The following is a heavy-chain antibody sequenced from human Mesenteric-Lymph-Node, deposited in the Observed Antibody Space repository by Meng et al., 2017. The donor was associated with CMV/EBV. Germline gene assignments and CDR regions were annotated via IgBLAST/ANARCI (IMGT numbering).Heavy chain of an antibody. CDR3: AREGADTAMATTLDYYYYGMDV. Sequence: LSLTCAASGFTFSSYWMSWVRQAPGKGLEWVANIKQDGSEKYYVDSVKGRFTISRDNAKNSLYLQMNSLRAEDTAVYYCAREGADTAMATTLDYYYYGMDVWGQGTTVTVSS. V-gene: IGHV3-7*01. CDR2: IKQDGSEK. CDR1: GFTFSSYW. D-gene: IGHD5-18*01. J-gene: IGHJ6*02.